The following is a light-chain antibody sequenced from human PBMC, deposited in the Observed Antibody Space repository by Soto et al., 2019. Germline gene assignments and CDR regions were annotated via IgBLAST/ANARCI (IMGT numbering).Light chain of an antibody. J-gene: IGLJ2*01. V-gene: IGLV2-23*01. Sequence: QSALTQPASVSGSPGQSITISCTGTSSDVGSYNLVSWYQQHPGKAPKLMIYEGSKRPSGVSNRFAGSKSGNTASLTISGLQAEDEAAYYCCSYAGSSTRFGGGTKLTVL. CDR1: SSDVGSYNL. CDR2: EGS. CDR3: CSYAGSSTR.